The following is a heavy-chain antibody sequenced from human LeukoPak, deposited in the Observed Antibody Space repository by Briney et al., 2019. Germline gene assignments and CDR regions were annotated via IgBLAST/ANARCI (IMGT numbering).Heavy chain of an antibody. D-gene: IGHD6-19*01. J-gene: IGHJ4*02. CDR3: ARHASVDGNWPRPLDY. CDR2: IYYSGST. CDR1: GGSISSSNYY. V-gene: IGHV4-39*01. Sequence: PSETLSLTCTVSGGSISSSNYYWGWIRQPPGKGLEWIENIYYSGSTYYKPSLKTRVTISVDTSKNQFSLKLTSVTAADTAVYYCARHASVDGNWPRPLDYWGQGSLVTVSS.